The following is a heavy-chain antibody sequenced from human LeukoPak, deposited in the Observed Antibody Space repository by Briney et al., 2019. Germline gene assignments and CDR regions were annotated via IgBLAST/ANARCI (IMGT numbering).Heavy chain of an antibody. CDR3: ARARITVPAFDI. CDR2: ISAYNGNT. Sequence: ASVKVSCKASGYTFTSYGISWVRQAPGQGLEWMGWISAYNGNTNYAQKLQGRVTMTTDTSTSTAYMELRSPRSDDTAVYYCARARITVPAFDIWGQGTMVTVSS. CDR1: GYTFTSYG. J-gene: IGHJ3*02. D-gene: IGHD4-17*01. V-gene: IGHV1-18*01.